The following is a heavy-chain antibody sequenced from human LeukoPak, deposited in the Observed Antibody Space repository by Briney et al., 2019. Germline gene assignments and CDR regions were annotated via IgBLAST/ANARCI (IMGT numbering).Heavy chain of an antibody. V-gene: IGHV3-23*01. Sequence: PGGSLRLSSAASGFTFTTYWMHWVRQAPGKGLEWVSCISGSGANTFNADSVKGRFTISRDNSKNTLYLQMNSLRAEDTAVYYCARSDSSGPEDYWGQGTLVTVSS. CDR1: GFTFTTYW. CDR2: ISGSGANT. D-gene: IGHD3-22*01. J-gene: IGHJ4*02. CDR3: ARSDSSGPEDY.